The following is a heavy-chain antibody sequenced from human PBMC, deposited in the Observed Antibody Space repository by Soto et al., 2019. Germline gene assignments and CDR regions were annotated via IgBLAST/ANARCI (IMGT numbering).Heavy chain of an antibody. CDR2: IYPGDSDT. CDR3: ARQSIVVVPAAIGGMDV. CDR1: GYSFAGYW. D-gene: IGHD2-2*01. Sequence: GESLKISCKGSGYSFAGYWITWVRQMPGKGLEWMGIIYPGDSDTRYSPSFQGQVTISADKSISTAYLQWSSLKASDTAMYYCARQSIVVVPAAIGGMDVWGQGTTVTVSS. V-gene: IGHV5-51*01. J-gene: IGHJ6*02.